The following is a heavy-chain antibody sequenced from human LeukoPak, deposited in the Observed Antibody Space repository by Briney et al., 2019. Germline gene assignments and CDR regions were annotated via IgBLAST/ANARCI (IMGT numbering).Heavy chain of an antibody. CDR1: GASITNYY. CDR2: IYSTGST. Sequence: PSDTLSLTCTVSGASITNYYWSCIRQPAGKRLEWIGRIYSTGSTNYNPSLKSRVTMSVDTSKTQFSLKLNSVTAADTAVYYCARPRSTSGWDGEFDYWGQGNLVTVSS. D-gene: IGHD6-19*01. J-gene: IGHJ4*02. V-gene: IGHV4-4*07. CDR3: ARPRSTSGWDGEFDY.